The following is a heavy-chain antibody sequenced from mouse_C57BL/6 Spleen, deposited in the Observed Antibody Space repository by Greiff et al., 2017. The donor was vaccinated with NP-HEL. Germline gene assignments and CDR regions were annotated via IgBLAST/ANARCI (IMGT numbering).Heavy chain of an antibody. J-gene: IGHJ3*01. CDR2: INPNNGGT. D-gene: IGHD1-1*01. CDR3: ARSGYYGSSLPWFAY. CDR1: GYTFTDYY. V-gene: IGHV1-26*01. Sequence: EVQLQQSGPELVKPGASVKISCKASGYTFTDYYMNWVKQSHGKSLEWIGDINPNNGGTSYNQKFKGKATLTVDKSSSTAYMELRSLTSEDSAVYYCARSGYYGSSLPWFAYWGQGTLVTVSA.